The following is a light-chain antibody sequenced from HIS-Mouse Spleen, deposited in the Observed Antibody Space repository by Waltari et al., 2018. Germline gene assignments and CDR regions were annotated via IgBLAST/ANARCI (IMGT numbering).Light chain of an antibody. CDR3: QQRSNWS. V-gene: IGKV3-11*01. Sequence: EIVLTQSPATLSLSPGERATLSCRASQSVSIYLAWYQQKPGQAPRLLIYDSSNRATGTPARFSGSGSGTDFTLTISSLEPEDFAVYYCQQRSNWSFGQGTKLEIK. J-gene: IGKJ2*01. CDR2: DSS. CDR1: QSVSIY.